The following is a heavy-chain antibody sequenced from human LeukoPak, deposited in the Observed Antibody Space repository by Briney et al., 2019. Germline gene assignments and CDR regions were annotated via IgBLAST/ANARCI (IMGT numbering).Heavy chain of an antibody. CDR3: ARGLGEVPFDY. V-gene: IGHV1-69*13. CDR1: GENFRTSG. CDR2: IVPIFGIP. J-gene: IGHJ4*02. D-gene: IGHD3-16*01. Sequence: GASVKVSCKTSGENFRTSGISWVRQAPGQGLEWLGGIVPIFGIPSYAQNFQGRVMIVADESTRTVYLGVRNLRSEDTAVFFCARGLGEVPFDYWGQGSLVTVSS.